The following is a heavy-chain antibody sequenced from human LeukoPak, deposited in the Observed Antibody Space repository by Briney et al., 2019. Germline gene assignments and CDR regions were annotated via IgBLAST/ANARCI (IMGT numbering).Heavy chain of an antibody. CDR1: GIPFDIYW. CDR2: IKQDGREK. Sequence: GGSLSLSCAASGIPFDIYWMSCARQAPGEGREWVANIKQDGREKYYVHSVKGRFTISRVNAKNSLYLQMNSLRTEDWAVYYCARAGGGAYAIHIWGQGTMVTASS. J-gene: IGHJ3*02. D-gene: IGHD1-26*01. CDR3: ARAGGGAYAIHI. V-gene: IGHV3-7*01.